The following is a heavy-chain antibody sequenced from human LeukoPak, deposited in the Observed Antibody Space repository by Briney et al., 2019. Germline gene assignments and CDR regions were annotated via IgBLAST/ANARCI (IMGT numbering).Heavy chain of an antibody. J-gene: IGHJ6*02. CDR1: GDSTNNFH. V-gene: IGHV4-59*01. Sequence: PSETLSLTCTVSGDSTNNFHWSWIRQPPGKGLEWIGHIFHSGGSKYNPSLKSRATISTDMPKNVLSLELTSVTAADTAVYYCARLLPSAFYHGMDVWGQGTTVTVSS. CDR3: ARLLPSAFYHGMDV. CDR2: IFHSGGS. D-gene: IGHD3-16*01.